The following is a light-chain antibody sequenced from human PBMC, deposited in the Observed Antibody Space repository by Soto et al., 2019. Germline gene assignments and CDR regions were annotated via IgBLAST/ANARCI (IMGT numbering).Light chain of an antibody. V-gene: IGKV1-5*01. J-gene: IGKJ1*01. CDR3: LHGYNCPRT. CDR1: QAVNNR. Sequence: LMTQSHSTLSSSAGDRVTITCRASQAVNNRLAWYQHKPGKAPKLLIYQASSMEGGVPSRFSGSGSGTEFTLTISSLQPEDFATYYCLHGYNCPRTFGQGTKVDIK. CDR2: QAS.